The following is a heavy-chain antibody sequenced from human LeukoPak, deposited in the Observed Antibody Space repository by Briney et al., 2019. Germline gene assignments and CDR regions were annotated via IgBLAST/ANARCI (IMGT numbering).Heavy chain of an antibody. CDR1: GGSFSGYY. CDR3: ARATDIVVVPAVRRAFFDF. CDR2: INHSGSS. J-gene: IGHJ4*02. Sequence: SETLSLTCAVYGGSFSGYYWSWIRQPPGKGLEGIGEINHSGSSNFNPSLKSRVTISVDTSKNQFSLNLSSVTAADTGVYYCARATDIVVVPAVRRAFFDFWGQGTLVTVSS. D-gene: IGHD2-2*01. V-gene: IGHV4-34*01.